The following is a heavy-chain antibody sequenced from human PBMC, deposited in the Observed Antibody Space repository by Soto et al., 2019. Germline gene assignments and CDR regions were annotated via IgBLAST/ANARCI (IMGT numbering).Heavy chain of an antibody. V-gene: IGHV1-69*13. Sequence: ASVKVSCKASGGTFSSYASRWVRQAPGQGLEWMGGIIPISGTANYAQKFQGRVTIAADESTSTAYMELSSLRSEDTAVYYCARSQGSSTSLEIYYYYYYGMDVWGQGTTVTVSS. J-gene: IGHJ6*02. CDR3: ARSQGSSTSLEIYYYYYYGMDV. D-gene: IGHD2-2*01. CDR1: GGTFSSYA. CDR2: IIPISGTA.